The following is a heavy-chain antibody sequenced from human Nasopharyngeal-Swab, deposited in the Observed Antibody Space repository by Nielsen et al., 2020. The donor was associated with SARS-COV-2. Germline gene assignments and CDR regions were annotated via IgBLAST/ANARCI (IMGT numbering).Heavy chain of an antibody. V-gene: IGHV3-11*05. D-gene: IGHD2-15*01. Sequence: GESLKISCAASGFTFSDYYMSWIRQAPGKGLEWVSYISSSSSYTNYADSVKGRFTISRDNAKNSLYLQMNSLRAEDTAVYYCARGGRTVVVNAFDIWGQGKMVTVSS. CDR1: GFTFSDYY. CDR3: ARGGRTVVVNAFDI. J-gene: IGHJ3*02. CDR2: ISSSSSYT.